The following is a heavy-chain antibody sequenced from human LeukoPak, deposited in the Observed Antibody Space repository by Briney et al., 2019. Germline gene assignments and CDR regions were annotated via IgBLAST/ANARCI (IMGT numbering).Heavy chain of an antibody. CDR3: ARVTFGYSSGWYSGGAFDI. Sequence: ASVKVSCKASGYTFTSYGISWVRQAPGQGLEWMGWISAYNGNTNYAQKLQGRVTMTTDTSTSTAYMELRSLRSDDTAVYYCARVTFGYSSGWYSGGAFDIWGQGTMVTVSS. CDR2: ISAYNGNT. V-gene: IGHV1-18*01. CDR1: GYTFTSYG. D-gene: IGHD6-19*01. J-gene: IGHJ3*02.